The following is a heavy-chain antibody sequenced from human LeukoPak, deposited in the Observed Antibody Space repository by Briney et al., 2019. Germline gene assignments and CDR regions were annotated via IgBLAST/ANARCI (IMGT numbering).Heavy chain of an antibody. V-gene: IGHV1-69*13. CDR1: GGTFSSYA. CDR2: IIPIFGTA. D-gene: IGHD3-22*01. Sequence: LVKVSCKASGGTFSSYAISWVRQAPGQGLEWMGGIIPIFGTANYAQKFQGRVTITADESTSTGYMELSSLRSEDTAVYYCARDDYYDSSGYSYYYYGMDVWGQGTTVTVSS. J-gene: IGHJ6*02. CDR3: ARDDYYDSSGYSYYYYGMDV.